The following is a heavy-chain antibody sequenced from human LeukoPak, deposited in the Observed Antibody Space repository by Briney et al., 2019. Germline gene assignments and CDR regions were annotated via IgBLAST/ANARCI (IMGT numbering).Heavy chain of an antibody. CDR3: ARPDFHSSGNYYGPFDY. D-gene: IGHD3-22*01. CDR2: IHHSGTT. V-gene: IGHV4-39*01. Sequence: KSSGTLSLTCTVSGGSISGVSYYWGWIRQPPGKGLEWIGSIHHSGTTHYNPSLKSRVTISVDTAKNQFSLRLTSVTAADTAVYYCARPDFHSSGNYYGPFDYWGQGTLVTVSS. CDR1: GGSISGVSYY. J-gene: IGHJ4*02.